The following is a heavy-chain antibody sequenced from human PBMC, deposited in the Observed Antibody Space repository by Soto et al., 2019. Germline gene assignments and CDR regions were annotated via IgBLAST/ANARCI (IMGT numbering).Heavy chain of an antibody. D-gene: IGHD6-13*01. CDR1: GFTFNSNA. Sequence: PGGSLRLSCAASGFTFNSNAMHWVRQAPGKGLEWVAVISFDGSDTFYGDSVKGRFTISRDNSENTLYLQMNSLRAEDTAVYYCARDHDNRSWYGYLDSWGQGTLVTVSP. CDR3: ARDHDNRSWYGYLDS. CDR2: ISFDGSDT. V-gene: IGHV3-33*01. J-gene: IGHJ4*02.